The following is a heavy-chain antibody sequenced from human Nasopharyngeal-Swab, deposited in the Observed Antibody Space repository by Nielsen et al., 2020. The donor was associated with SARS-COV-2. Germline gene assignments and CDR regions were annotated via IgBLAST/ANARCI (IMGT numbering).Heavy chain of an antibody. J-gene: IGHJ4*02. CDR2: ISYDGSNK. CDR1: GFNFSSYA. D-gene: IGHD1-26*01. CDR3: ARDPVGATTLGLVLDY. Sequence: GEFLKISCAASGFNFSSYAMHWVRPAPGKGLEWVAVISYDGSNKYYADSVKGRFTISRDNSKNTLYLQMNSLRAEDTAVYYCARDPVGATTLGLVLDYWGQGTLVTVSS. V-gene: IGHV3-30-3*01.